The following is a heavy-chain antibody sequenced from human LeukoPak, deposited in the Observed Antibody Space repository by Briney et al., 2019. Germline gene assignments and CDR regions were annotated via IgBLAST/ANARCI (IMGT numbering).Heavy chain of an antibody. CDR3: ARPPWFGEK. Sequence: PSETLSLTCTVSGGSISSSSYYWGWIRQPPGKGLEWIGSIYYSGSTYYNPSLKSRVTISVDTSKNQFSLKLSSVTAADTAVYYCARPPWFGEKWGQGTLVTVSS. CDR2: IYYSGST. J-gene: IGHJ4*02. CDR1: GGSISSSSYY. D-gene: IGHD3-10*01. V-gene: IGHV4-39*01.